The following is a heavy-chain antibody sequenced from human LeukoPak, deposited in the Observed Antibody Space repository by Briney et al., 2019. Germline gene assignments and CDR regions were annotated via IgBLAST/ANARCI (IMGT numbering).Heavy chain of an antibody. J-gene: IGHJ2*01. V-gene: IGHV3-11*01. CDR1: GFTFSDYY. Sequence: GGSLRLSCAASGFTFSDYYMSWIRQAPGKGLEWVSYISSSGSTIYYADSVKGRFTISRDNAKNSLYLQMNSLRAEDTAVYYCARRALSGYYRNYWYFDLWGRGTLVTVSS. CDR3: ARRALSGYYRNYWYFDL. D-gene: IGHD3-22*01. CDR2: ISSSGSTI.